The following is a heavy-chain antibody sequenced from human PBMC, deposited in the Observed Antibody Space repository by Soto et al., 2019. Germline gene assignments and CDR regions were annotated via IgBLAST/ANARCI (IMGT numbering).Heavy chain of an antibody. CDR1: GFTFGSYA. Sequence: GGSLGLSCAASGFTFGSYAMSWVRQAPGKGLEWVSTISGNGGFTYYADSVQGRFSISRDNSKNTLYLQINTLRAEDTAKYYCAKDMGNIVVVPAAVRPSHFYYGMELWVQGNKGSVS. CDR3: AKDMGNIVVVPAAVRPSHFYYGMEL. V-gene: IGHV3-23*01. D-gene: IGHD2-2*02. J-gene: IGHJ6*02. CDR2: ISGNGGFT.